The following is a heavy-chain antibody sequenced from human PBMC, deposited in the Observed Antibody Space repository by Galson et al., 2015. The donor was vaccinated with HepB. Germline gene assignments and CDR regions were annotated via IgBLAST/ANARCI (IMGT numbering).Heavy chain of an antibody. CDR1: GGTFSSYA. J-gene: IGHJ6*02. D-gene: IGHD3-10*01. CDR2: IIPIFGTA. V-gene: IGHV1-69*06. CDR3: ARALILNSITMVRGYYYYGMDV. Sequence: SVKVSCKASGGTFSSYAISWVRQAPGQGLEWMGGIIPIFGTANYAQKFQGRVTITADKSTSTAYMELSSLRSEDTAVYYCARALILNSITMVRGYYYYGMDVWGQGTTVTVSS.